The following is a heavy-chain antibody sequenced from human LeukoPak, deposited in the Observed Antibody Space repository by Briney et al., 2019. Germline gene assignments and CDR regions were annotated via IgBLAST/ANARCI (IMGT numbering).Heavy chain of an antibody. CDR3: ARAGDSSGYSAYYYYYGMDV. CDR2: IYYSGST. Sequence: SETLSLTCTVSGGSICSGGYYWSWIRQHPGKGLEWIGYIYYSGSTYYNPSLKSRVTISVDTSKNQFSLKLSSVTAADTAVYYCARAGDSSGYSAYYYYYGMDVWGQGTTVTVSS. J-gene: IGHJ6*02. V-gene: IGHV4-31*03. D-gene: IGHD3-22*01. CDR1: GGSICSGGYY.